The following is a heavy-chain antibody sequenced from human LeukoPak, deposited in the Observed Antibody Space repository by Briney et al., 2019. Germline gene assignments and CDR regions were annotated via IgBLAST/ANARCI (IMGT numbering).Heavy chain of an antibody. Sequence: WETLTLTCTVSGGSISSYYWSWIRQPAGKGLEWIGRIYTNGSTNHNPSLKSRVTISVDKSKNQLSLKLSSVTAADTAVYYCARDYYDTSGYYGRGGYYYMDVWGKGTTVTVSS. D-gene: IGHD3-22*01. CDR2: IYTNGST. V-gene: IGHV4-4*07. CDR3: ARDYYDTSGYYGRGGYYYMDV. J-gene: IGHJ6*03. CDR1: GGSISSYY.